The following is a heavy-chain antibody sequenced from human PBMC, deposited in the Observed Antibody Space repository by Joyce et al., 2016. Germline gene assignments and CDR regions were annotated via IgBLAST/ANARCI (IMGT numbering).Heavy chain of an antibody. CDR3: ARRPYNVHTPLGSDWYFDL. CDR2: VHRHGIT. V-gene: IGHV4-38-2*01. CDR1: GLSFDLHSF. J-gene: IGHJ2*01. D-gene: IGHD5-18*01. Sequence: QVQLQESGPGLVKPSETLSLTCGVSGLSFDLHSFWGWIRQPPGQGLEWSGNVHRHGITHDSPSLKSRVTISIDTSKNQFSLNLNSLTAADTAVYFCARRPYNVHTPLGSDWYFDLWGRGTLVTVSS.